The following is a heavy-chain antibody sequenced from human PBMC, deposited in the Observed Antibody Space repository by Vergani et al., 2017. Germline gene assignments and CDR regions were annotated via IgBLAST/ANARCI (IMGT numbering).Heavy chain of an antibody. Sequence: QLQLQESGPGLVKPSETLSLTCTVSGGSISSSSYYWGWIRQPPGKGLEWIGSIYYSGSTYYNPSLKSRVTISVDTSKNQFSLKLSSVTAADTAVYYCARQGPLWFGELLQSCYFDYWGQGTLVTVSS. CDR3: ARQGPLWFGELLQSCYFDY. CDR2: IYYSGST. CDR1: GGSISSSSYY. D-gene: IGHD3-10*01. J-gene: IGHJ4*02. V-gene: IGHV4-39*01.